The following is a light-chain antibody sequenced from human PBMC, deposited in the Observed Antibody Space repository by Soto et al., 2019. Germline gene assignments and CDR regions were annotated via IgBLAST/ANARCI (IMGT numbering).Light chain of an antibody. CDR2: DTS. CDR3: QNYNMYSRT. Sequence: DIQMTQSPSTLSASVGDRVTITCRASESVSSWLAWYQQKPGKAANLLIYDTSTLQSGVPSRFSGSGYGTEFPLTISSPQPEAFATYFCQNYNMYSRTFGQGTKVDIK. J-gene: IGKJ1*01. V-gene: IGKV1-5*01. CDR1: ESVSSW.